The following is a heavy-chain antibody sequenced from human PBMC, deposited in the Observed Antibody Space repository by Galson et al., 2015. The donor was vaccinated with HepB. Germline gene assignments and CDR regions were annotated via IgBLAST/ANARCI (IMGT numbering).Heavy chain of an antibody. D-gene: IGHD3-10*01. V-gene: IGHV5-10-1*01. CDR2: IDPSDSYT. CDR3: AGRHSYFRSGTWYNVSDY. CDR1: GYTFTAFW. J-gene: IGHJ4*02. Sequence: QSGAEVKKPGESLRISCKGSGYTFTAFWITWVRQIPGKGLEWMGRIDPSDSYTDYSPSFQGHVTISAGKSITTAYLQWSSLRASDTAMYYCAGRHSYFRSGTWYNVSDYWGQGTLVTVSS.